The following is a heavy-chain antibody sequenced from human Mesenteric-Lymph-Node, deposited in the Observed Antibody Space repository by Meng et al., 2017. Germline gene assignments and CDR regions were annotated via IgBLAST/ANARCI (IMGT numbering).Heavy chain of an antibody. CDR2: IYSIGNT. V-gene: IGHV4-39*07. CDR1: GGSISSGGYY. CDR3: ARQDVLRYFDWFRD. Sequence: SETLSLTCTVSGGSISSGGYYWSWIRQHPGKGLEWIGSIYSIGNTFYNPSLKSRVIVSLDMSKNQFSLRLSSVTAADTAVYYCARQDVLRYFDWFRDWGQGTLVTVSS. D-gene: IGHD3-9*01. J-gene: IGHJ5*02.